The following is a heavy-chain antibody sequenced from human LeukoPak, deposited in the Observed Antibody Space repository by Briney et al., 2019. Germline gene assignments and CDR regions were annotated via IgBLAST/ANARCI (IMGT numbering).Heavy chain of an antibody. CDR1: VFTFSSYA. Sequence: PGGSLRLSCAASVFTFSSYAMHWVRQAPGKGLEWVAVISCDGSNKYYADSVKGRFTISRDNSKNTLYLQMNSLRAEDTAVYYCARDGAAAGSFDYWGQGTLVTVSS. D-gene: IGHD6-13*01. V-gene: IGHV3-30-3*01. CDR3: ARDGAAAGSFDY. J-gene: IGHJ4*02. CDR2: ISCDGSNK.